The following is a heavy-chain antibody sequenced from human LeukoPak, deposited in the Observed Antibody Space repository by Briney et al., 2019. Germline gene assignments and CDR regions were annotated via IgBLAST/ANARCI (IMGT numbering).Heavy chain of an antibody. D-gene: IGHD3-10*01. Sequence: GGSLRLSCAASGFTFSSYSMNWVRQAPGKGLEWVSYISSSSSTIYYADSVKGRFTISRDNARNSLYLQMNSLRDEDTAVSYCARPQPMYGSGTYYNPFDYWGQGTLVTVSS. CDR1: GFTFSSYS. CDR3: ARPQPMYGSGTYYNPFDY. V-gene: IGHV3-48*02. CDR2: ISSSSSTI. J-gene: IGHJ4*02.